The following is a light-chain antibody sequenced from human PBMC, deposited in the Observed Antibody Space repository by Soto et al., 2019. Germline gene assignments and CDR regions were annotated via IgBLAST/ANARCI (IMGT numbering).Light chain of an antibody. CDR2: AAA. V-gene: IGKV3-20*01. CDR1: QSVSSAF. J-gene: IGKJ2*01. Sequence: IVLTQSPGTLSLSPGERATLSCRASQSVSSAFFAWYQQKPGQPLRLLIYAAASRATGIPDRFSGSGSATDFTLTISRLEPEDFAVYYCQQYGDSPPTFGRGTK. CDR3: QQYGDSPPT.